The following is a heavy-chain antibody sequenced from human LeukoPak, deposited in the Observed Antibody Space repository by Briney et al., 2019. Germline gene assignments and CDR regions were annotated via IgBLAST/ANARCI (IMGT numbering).Heavy chain of an antibody. CDR2: IYPGDSDT. Sequence: GESLKISCKGSGYSFPSYWIGWVRQMPGKGLEWMGIIYPGDSDTRYSPSFQGQVTISADKSISTAYLQWSSLKASDTAMYYCARHKWELSSQDAFDIWGQGTMVTVSS. CDR1: GYSFPSYW. V-gene: IGHV5-51*01. J-gene: IGHJ3*02. CDR3: ARHKWELSSQDAFDI. D-gene: IGHD1-26*01.